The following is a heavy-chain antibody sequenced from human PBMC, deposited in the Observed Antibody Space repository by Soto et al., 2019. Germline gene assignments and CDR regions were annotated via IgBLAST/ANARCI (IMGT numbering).Heavy chain of an antibody. CDR2: IYATGTT. CDR1: GASISGFY. CDR3: ARAGTAMVHLDY. D-gene: IGHD5-18*01. V-gene: IGHV4-4*07. J-gene: IGHJ4*02. Sequence: SETLSLTCTVSGASISGFYWSWIRKSAGKGLEWIGRIYATGTTDYNPSLKSRVMMSVDTSKKQFSLKLRSVTAADTAVYYCARAGTAMVHLDYWGQGTLVTVSS.